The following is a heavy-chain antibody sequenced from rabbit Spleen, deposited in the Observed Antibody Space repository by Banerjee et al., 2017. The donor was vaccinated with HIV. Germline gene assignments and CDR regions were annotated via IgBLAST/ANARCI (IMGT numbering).Heavy chain of an antibody. Sequence: QSLEESGGDLVKPGASLTLTCTASGFSFSSRYYMCWVRQAPEKGLEWIGCIDVGNGATDYATWAKGRFTISKSTSLNTVTLQLNSLTAADTATYFCARDLAGVVGWNLNLWGPGTLVTVS. CDR1: GFSFSSRYY. CDR3: ARDLAGVVGWNLNL. D-gene: IGHD4-1*01. J-gene: IGHJ4*01. CDR2: IDVGNGAT. V-gene: IGHV1S40*01.